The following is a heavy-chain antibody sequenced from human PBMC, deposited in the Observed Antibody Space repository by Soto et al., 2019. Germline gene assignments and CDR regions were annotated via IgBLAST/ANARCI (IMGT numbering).Heavy chain of an antibody. CDR1: GYTFTTYA. V-gene: IGHV1-3*01. CDR3: ARLTTSGWRLMYV. J-gene: IGHJ6*02. CDR2: INAGNGNT. D-gene: IGHD6-19*01. Sequence: QVQLVQSGAEVKKPGASVKVSCKASGYTFTTYAMHWVRQAPGQRLEWMGWINAGNGNTKYSQKFQGRVTITRDTSGSTVYMQLSSLRSEHTAVYYSARLTTSGWRLMYVWGQWTTVTVSS.